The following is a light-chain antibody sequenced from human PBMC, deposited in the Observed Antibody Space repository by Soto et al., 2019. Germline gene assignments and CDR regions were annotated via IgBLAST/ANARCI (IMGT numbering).Light chain of an antibody. CDR3: QQTYSSPIT. J-gene: IGKJ5*01. Sequence: DTQMYQSPSSLSASVGASIAITCRASQSISSYLNWYQQKPGKASKLLISAASILQSGVPSRFSGSGSGTDFTLTISNLQPEDFAGYYCQQTYSSPITFGQGTRLEIK. V-gene: IGKV1-39*01. CDR1: QSISSY. CDR2: AAS.